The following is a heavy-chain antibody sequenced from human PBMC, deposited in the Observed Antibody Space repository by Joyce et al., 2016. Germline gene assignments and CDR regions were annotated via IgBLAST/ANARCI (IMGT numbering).Heavy chain of an antibody. CDR3: ARNGAYSQDS. CDR1: GGSISSAHW. CDR2: IYLGGST. Sequence: QVQLQESGPGLVKPSGTLSLTCAVSGGSISSAHWWSWVRQPPGKGLEWIGEIYLGGSTTYNPSLMSRVTISVDKSKNQPSLKMNSVTAADTAVYYCARNGAYSQDSWGQGTLVTVSS. V-gene: IGHV4-4*02. D-gene: IGHD5-12*01. J-gene: IGHJ5*01.